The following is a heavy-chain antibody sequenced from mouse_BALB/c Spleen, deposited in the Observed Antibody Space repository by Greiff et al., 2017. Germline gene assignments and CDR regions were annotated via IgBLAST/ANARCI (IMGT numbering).Heavy chain of an antibody. V-gene: IGHV1S81*02. Sequence: QVQLQQPGAELVKPGASVKLSCKASGYTFTSYWMHWVKQRPGQGLEWIGEINPSNGRTNYNEKFKSKATLTVDKSSSTAYMQLSSLTSEDSAVYYCARSDYCGSSLFAYWGQGTLVTVSA. CDR1: GYTFTSYW. CDR3: ARSDYCGSSLFAY. J-gene: IGHJ3*01. CDR2: INPSNGRT. D-gene: IGHD1-1*01.